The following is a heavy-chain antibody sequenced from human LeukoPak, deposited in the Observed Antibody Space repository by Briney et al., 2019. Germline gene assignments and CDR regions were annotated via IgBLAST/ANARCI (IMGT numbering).Heavy chain of an antibody. CDR2: FDPEDGET. V-gene: IGHV1-24*01. CDR1: GYTRTELS. J-gene: IGHJ5*02. D-gene: IGHD6-19*01. CDR3: ATGLGWAGQGNWFDP. Sequence: GASVKVSCKVSGYTRTELSMHWVRHAPGKGLEWMGGFDPEDGETIYAHTFQGRVTMPEDRSTETAYMEVGSLRSEDTPVYYCATGLGWAGQGNWFDPWGEGTLVTVSS.